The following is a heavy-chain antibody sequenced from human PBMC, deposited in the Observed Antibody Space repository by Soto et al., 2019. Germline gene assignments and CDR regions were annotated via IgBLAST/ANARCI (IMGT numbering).Heavy chain of an antibody. Sequence: PSETLSLTCAVYGGSFSGYYWSWIRQPPGKGLEWIGEINHSGSTNYNPSLKSRVTISVDTSKDQFSLQLSSVTAEDTAVYYCARDRDCSSTSCYPNTIFGVVIDPRLIGYYYYGMDVWGQGTTVTVSS. CDR1: GGSFSGYY. CDR3: ARDRDCSSTSCYPNTIFGVVIDPRLIGYYYYGMDV. D-gene: IGHD2-2*01. J-gene: IGHJ6*02. V-gene: IGHV4-34*01. CDR2: INHSGST.